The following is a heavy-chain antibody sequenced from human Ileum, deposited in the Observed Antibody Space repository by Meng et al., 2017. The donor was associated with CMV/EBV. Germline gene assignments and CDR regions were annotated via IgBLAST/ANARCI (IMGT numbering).Heavy chain of an antibody. J-gene: IGHJ4*02. CDR3: ARHGYYSTCWSF. Sequence: QVHMVQSGPEVRKPGASIKVSCTTSGYVFANDLISWVRQAPGQGLECMGWVNPSDGDTKYAQKFQGRVTMTTDTSTSTAYMERRSLTSDDTAVYYCARHGYYSTCWSFWGQGTLVTVSS. CDR2: VNPSDGDT. V-gene: IGHV1-18*04. CDR1: GYVFANDL. D-gene: IGHD2-2*03.